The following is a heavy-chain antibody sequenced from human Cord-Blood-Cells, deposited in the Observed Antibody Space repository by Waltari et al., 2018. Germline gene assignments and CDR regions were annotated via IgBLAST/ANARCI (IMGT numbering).Heavy chain of an antibody. D-gene: IGHD7-27*01. V-gene: IGHV3-53*02. Sequence: EVQLVETGGGLIQPGGSLSLSCAASGFTVSSTYMRWVRQAPGKGLEWVSVIYSGGSTYYADSVKGRFTISRDNSKNTLYLQMNSLRAEDTAVYYCASSDLWGSFDYWGQGTLVTVSS. CDR1: GFTVSSTY. CDR3: ASSDLWGSFDY. CDR2: IYSGGST. J-gene: IGHJ4*02.